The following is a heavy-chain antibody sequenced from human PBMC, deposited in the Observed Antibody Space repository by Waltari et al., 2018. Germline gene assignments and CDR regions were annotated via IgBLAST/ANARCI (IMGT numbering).Heavy chain of an antibody. CDR2: ISGSGGST. Sequence: EVQLLEPGGGLVQPGGSLRLSCAASGFTFSSYAMSWVRQAPGKGLEWVSAISGSGGSTYYADSVKGRFTISRDNSKNTLYLQMNSLRVEDTAVYYCATDVSGWVDFEHWGRGTLVTVSS. D-gene: IGHD6-19*01. V-gene: IGHV3-23*01. J-gene: IGHJ4*02. CDR1: GFTFSSYA. CDR3: ATDVSGWVDFEH.